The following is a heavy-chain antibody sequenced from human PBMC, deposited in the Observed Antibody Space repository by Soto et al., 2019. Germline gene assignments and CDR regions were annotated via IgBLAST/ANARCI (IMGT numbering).Heavy chain of an antibody. Sequence: TSKTPSLGCTLSGGSICSYNWNWSRQPPGKGLEWIGYIYYSGSTNYNPSLKSRVTISVDTSKNQFSLKLSSVTAADTAVYYCARDIMGTNYYYYGMDVWGQGTTVTVS. D-gene: IGHD2-8*01. CDR3: ARDIMGTNYYYYGMDV. CDR2: IYYSGST. V-gene: IGHV4-59*01. CDR1: GGSICSYN. J-gene: IGHJ6*02.